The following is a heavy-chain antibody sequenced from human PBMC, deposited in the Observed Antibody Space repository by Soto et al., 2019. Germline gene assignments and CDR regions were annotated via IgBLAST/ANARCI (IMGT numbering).Heavy chain of an antibody. CDR2: INPSGGST. CDR1: GYTLTSYY. V-gene: IGHV1-46*03. CDR3: ARARTGLGSGWYIHYYGMDV. Sequence: ASVKVYCKASGYTLTSYYMHWVRQAPGQGLEWMGIINPSGGSTSYAQKFQGRVTMTRDTSTSTVYMELSSLRSEDTAVYYCARARTGLGSGWYIHYYGMDVWGQGTTVTVSS. D-gene: IGHD6-19*01. J-gene: IGHJ6*02.